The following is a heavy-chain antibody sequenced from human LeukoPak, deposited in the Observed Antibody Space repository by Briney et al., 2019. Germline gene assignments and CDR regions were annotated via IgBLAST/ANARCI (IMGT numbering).Heavy chain of an antibody. CDR1: GYTFTGYY. Sequence: ASVKVSCKASGYTFTGYYMHWVRQAPGQGLEWMGWINPNSGGTNYAQKFQGWVTMTRDTSISTAYMELRSLRSDDTAVYYCARATGEHVVAGFWGQGTLVTVSS. V-gene: IGHV1-2*04. J-gene: IGHJ4*02. CDR3: ARATGEHVVAGF. D-gene: IGHD6-19*01. CDR2: INPNSGGT.